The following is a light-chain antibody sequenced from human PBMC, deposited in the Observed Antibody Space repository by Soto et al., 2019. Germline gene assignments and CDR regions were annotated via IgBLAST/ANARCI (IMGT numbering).Light chain of an antibody. CDR3: QQYEKWPPSIT. CDR2: GAS. J-gene: IGKJ5*01. Sequence: EVVLTQSLGTLSLSPGEIVTLSCRASQSLSNNYLAWYQHKPGQAPRLLIYGASTRATGISARFSGGGSGTEFTLTISSLQSEDFALYFCQQYEKWPPSITFGQGTRLEIK. CDR1: QSLSNN. V-gene: IGKV3-15*01.